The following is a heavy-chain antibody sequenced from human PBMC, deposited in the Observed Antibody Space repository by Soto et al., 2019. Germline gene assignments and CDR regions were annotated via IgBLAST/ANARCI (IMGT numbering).Heavy chain of an antibody. D-gene: IGHD6-6*01. J-gene: IGHJ6*02. V-gene: IGHV4-34*01. CDR1: VGSFSGYY. CDR2: INHSGST. CDR3: ARWVYSSSSHYYYHYGMDV. Sequence: PSETLSLTCAVYVGSFSGYYWSLIRQPPGKGLEWIGEINHSGSTNYNPSLKIRVTISVDPSKNQFSLKLCSVTAADTAVYYCARWVYSSSSHYYYHYGMDVWGQGTTVTVSS.